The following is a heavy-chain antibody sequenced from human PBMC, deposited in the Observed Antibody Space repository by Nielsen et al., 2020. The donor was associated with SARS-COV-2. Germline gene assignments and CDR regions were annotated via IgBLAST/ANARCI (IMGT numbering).Heavy chain of an antibody. V-gene: IGHV3-15*01. CDR3: TRADIVVVPAAIRVDY. CDR2: IKSKTDGGTT. CDR1: GFTFSNAW. D-gene: IGHD2-2*02. J-gene: IGHJ4*02. Sequence: GESLKISCAASGFTFSNAWMSWVRQAPGKGLEWVGRIKSKTDGGTTDYAAPVKGRFTISRDDSKNTLYLQMNSLKTEDTAVYYCTRADIVVVPAAIRVDYWGQGTLVTVSS.